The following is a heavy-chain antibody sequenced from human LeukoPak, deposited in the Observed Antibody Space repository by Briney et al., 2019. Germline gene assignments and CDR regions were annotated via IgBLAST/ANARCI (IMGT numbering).Heavy chain of an antibody. D-gene: IGHD2-2*01. V-gene: IGHV4-30-2*01. Sequence: PSQTLSLTCTVSGGSISSGGYYWSWIRQPPGKGLEWIGYIYHSGSTYYNPSLKSRVTISVDRSKNQFSLKLSSVTAADTAVYYCARDPKNIVVVPAFYAFDIWGQGTMVTVSS. J-gene: IGHJ3*02. CDR1: GGSISSGGYY. CDR3: ARDPKNIVVVPAFYAFDI. CDR2: IYHSGST.